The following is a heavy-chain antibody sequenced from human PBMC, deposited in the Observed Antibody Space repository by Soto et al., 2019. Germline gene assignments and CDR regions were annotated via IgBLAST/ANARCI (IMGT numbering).Heavy chain of an antibody. Sequence: QVQLVQSGAEVKKPGASVKVSCKASGYTFTSYAMHWVRQAPGQRLEWMGWINAGNGNTKYSQKFQGRVTITRDTTTSTAYMELSSLRSEDTAVYYCARGGGSGSRTTLDYWGQGTLVNVSS. D-gene: IGHD3-10*01. CDR2: INAGNGNT. J-gene: IGHJ4*02. CDR1: GYTFTSYA. V-gene: IGHV1-3*01. CDR3: ARGGGSGSRTTLDY.